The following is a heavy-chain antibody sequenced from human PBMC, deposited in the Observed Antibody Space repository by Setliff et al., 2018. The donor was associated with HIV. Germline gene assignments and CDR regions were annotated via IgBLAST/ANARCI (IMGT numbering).Heavy chain of an antibody. J-gene: IGHJ4*02. CDR1: GFTFSSYT. CDR3: ARDPRAAVATICDY. Sequence: PGGSLRLSCAASGFTFSSYTMNWVRQAPGKGLEWVSSISSSSYYIYYADSVKGRFTISRDNSKNTLYLQMNNLRVEDTAVYYCARDPRAAVATICDYWGQGTLVTVSS. CDR2: ISSSSYYI. V-gene: IGHV3-21*01. D-gene: IGHD5-12*01.